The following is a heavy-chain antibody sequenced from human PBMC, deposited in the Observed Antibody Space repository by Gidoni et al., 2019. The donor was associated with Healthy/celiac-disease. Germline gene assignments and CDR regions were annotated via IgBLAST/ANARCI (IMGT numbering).Heavy chain of an antibody. Sequence: QVHLVASGGVVVQPGRSLRLSCSASGFTFSRYGMHWVRQAPGKGLEWVAVISYDGSTKYYAGSVKGRFTISRDNSKNTLYLQMNSLRAEDTAVYYCAKQDDFWSGSPDYWGQGTLVTVSS. V-gene: IGHV3-30*18. CDR2: ISYDGSTK. J-gene: IGHJ4*02. CDR3: AKQDDFWSGSPDY. CDR1: GFTFSRYG. D-gene: IGHD3-3*01.